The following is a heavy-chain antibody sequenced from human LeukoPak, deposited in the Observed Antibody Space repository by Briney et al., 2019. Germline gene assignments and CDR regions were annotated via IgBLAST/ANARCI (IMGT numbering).Heavy chain of an antibody. CDR3: ARGRIAVAVWDY. Sequence: SETLSLTCAVYGGSLSGYYWIWIRQPPGKGLEWIGEINHSGSTNYNPSLKSRVTISVDTSKNQFSLKLSSVTAADTAVYYCARGRIAVAVWDYWGQGTLVTVSS. J-gene: IGHJ4*02. V-gene: IGHV4-34*01. CDR2: INHSGST. CDR1: GGSLSGYY. D-gene: IGHD6-19*01.